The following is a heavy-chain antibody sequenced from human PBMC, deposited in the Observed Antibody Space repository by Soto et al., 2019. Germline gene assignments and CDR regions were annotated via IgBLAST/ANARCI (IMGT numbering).Heavy chain of an antibody. CDR1: GFTFTSSA. CDR3: ARVGLMVCVGDCYSSRAFDI. D-gene: IGHD2-21*02. Sequence: SVKVSCKASGFTFTSSAVQWVRQARGQRLEWIGWIVVGSGNTNYAQKFQERVTITRDMSTSTAYMELSSLRSEDTAVYYCARVGLMVCVGDCYSSRAFDIWGQGTMVTVSS. V-gene: IGHV1-58*01. CDR2: IVVGSGNT. J-gene: IGHJ3*02.